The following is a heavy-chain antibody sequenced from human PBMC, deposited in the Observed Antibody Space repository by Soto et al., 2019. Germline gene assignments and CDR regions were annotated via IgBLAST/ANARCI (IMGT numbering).Heavy chain of an antibody. D-gene: IGHD3-3*01. CDR3: ARGTPFGR. CDR2: IYHSVST. V-gene: IGHV4-30-2*01. Sequence: QLQLQESGSGLVKPSQTLSLTCAVYGGSISSGGYSWSWIRQPPGKGLEWIAYIYHSVSTYYNPSLKSRFTMSVDRSKNQFSLKLSSVTAADTAVYYCARGTPFGRWGQGTLVTVSS. CDR1: GGSISSGGYS. J-gene: IGHJ4*02.